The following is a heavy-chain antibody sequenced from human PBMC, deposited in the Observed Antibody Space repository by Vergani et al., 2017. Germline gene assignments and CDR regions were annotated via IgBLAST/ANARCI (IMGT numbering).Heavy chain of an antibody. CDR1: GGSISSGSYY. CDR3: ARAIVAVAGPYWFDP. CDR2: SYTSGIT. D-gene: IGHD6-19*01. Sequence: QVQLQESGPGLVKPSQTLSLTCTVSGGSISSGSYYWSWIRQPDGKGLECIWRSYTSGITNDNPSHKSLVTISVDTSKNQFSLKLSSVNAADTALYYCARAIVAVAGPYWFDPWGQGTLVTVSS. V-gene: IGHV4-61*02. J-gene: IGHJ5*02.